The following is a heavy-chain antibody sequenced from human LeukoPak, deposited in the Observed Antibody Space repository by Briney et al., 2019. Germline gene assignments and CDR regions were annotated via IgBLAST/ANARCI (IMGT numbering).Heavy chain of an antibody. CDR3: ARGDMYYDFWSGYYPSYFDY. CDR2: IYYSGST. CDR1: GGSISSYY. Sequence: SSETLSLTCTVSGGSISSYYWSWIRQPPGKGLEWIGYIYYSGSTNYNPSLKSRVTISVDTSKNQFSLKLSSVTAADTAVYYCARGDMYYDFWSGYYPSYFDYWGQGTLVTVSS. J-gene: IGHJ4*02. D-gene: IGHD3-3*01. V-gene: IGHV4-59*01.